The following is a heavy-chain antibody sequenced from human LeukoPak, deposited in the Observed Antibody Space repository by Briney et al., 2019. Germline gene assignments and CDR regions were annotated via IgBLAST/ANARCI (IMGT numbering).Heavy chain of an antibody. J-gene: IGHJ5*02. Sequence: GGSLRLSCAASGFTFSSYAMHWVRQAPGKGLEWVAVISYDGSNKYYADSVKGRFTISRDNSKNTLYLQMNSLRAEDTAVYYCARGIGVAVAGTDWFDPWGQGTLVTVSS. D-gene: IGHD6-19*01. CDR1: GFTFSSYA. CDR3: ARGIGVAVAGTDWFDP. CDR2: ISYDGSNK. V-gene: IGHV3-30*04.